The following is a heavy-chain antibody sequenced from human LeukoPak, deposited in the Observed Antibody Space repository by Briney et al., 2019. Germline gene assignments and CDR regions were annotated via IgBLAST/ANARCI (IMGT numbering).Heavy chain of an antibody. J-gene: IGHJ4*02. CDR2: IYASGST. Sequence: PSETLSLTCTVSGGSISSYYWSWIRQPAGKGLEWIGRIYASGSTYYNPSLKSRVTMSVDTSKNQFSLRLTTVTAADTAVYYCARDSNLEYSRSRGLGRWGQGTLVTVSS. CDR3: ARDSNLEYSRSRGLGR. V-gene: IGHV4-4*07. D-gene: IGHD6-6*01. CDR1: GGSISSYY.